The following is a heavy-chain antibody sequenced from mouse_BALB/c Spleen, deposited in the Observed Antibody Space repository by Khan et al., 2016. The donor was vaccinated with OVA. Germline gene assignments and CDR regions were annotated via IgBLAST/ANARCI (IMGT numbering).Heavy chain of an antibody. V-gene: IGHV1-77*01. CDR1: GYTFTDYY. Sequence: QVQLKQSGAELARPGASVKLSCTASGYTFTDYYINWVKQRTGQGLEWIGEISPGSGDTYYNERFMGKATLTADKSSSTAYMQLSSLAYEASAVYFCARRNYFGYTVAYWGQGTLVTVSA. D-gene: IGHD1-2*01. J-gene: IGHJ3*01. CDR3: ARRNYFGYTVAY. CDR2: ISPGSGDT.